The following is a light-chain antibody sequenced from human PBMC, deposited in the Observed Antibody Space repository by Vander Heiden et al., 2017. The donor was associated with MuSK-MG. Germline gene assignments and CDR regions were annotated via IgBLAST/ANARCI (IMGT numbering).Light chain of an antibody. Sequence: EIVMTPSPATLAVSPGERATLSCRASQSVSSNLAWYQQKPGQAPRLLIYGASTRATGIPARFSGSGSGTEVTLTISSLQSEDFAVYYCQQDNNWPLFTFGPGTKVDIK. CDR2: GAS. J-gene: IGKJ3*01. V-gene: IGKV3-15*01. CDR3: QQDNNWPLFT. CDR1: QSVSSN.